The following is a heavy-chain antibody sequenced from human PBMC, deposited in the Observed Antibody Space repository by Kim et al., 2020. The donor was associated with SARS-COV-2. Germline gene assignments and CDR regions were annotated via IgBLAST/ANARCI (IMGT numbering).Heavy chain of an antibody. J-gene: IGHJ4*02. CDR1: GFTFINYA. CDR3: ARGTAEYFYARSASEY. V-gene: IGHV3-30-3*01. CDR2: LSYDGINK. Sequence: GGSLRLSCAASGFTFINYAMHWVRQAPGKGLEWVAILSYDGINKYYADSVKGRFTISRDSSKNTLYLQMNSLRPEDTAVYYCARGTAEYFYARSASEYWGQGTLVTVSS. D-gene: IGHD3-22*01.